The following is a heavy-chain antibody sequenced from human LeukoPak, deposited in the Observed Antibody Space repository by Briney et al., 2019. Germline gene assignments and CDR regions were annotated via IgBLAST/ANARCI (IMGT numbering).Heavy chain of an antibody. V-gene: IGHV4-59*01. D-gene: IGHD2-15*01. CDR3: ARAVVDVTVNWFDS. J-gene: IGHJ5*01. CDR1: GGSISSYY. Sequence: PSETLSLTCTVSGGSISSYYWSWIRQPPGKGLEWIGYIYYTASINYNPSLKSRVTMSVDTSRNQFSLKLSSVTAADTAVYYCARAVVDVTVNWFDSWGQGTLVTVSS. CDR2: IYYTASI.